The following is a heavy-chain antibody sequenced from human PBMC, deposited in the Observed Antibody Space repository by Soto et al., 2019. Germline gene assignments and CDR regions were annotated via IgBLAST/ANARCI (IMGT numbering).Heavy chain of an antibody. V-gene: IGHV3-30*18. CDR1: GFTFSSYG. CDR3: AKSLRRDGYNLPVYYYYYGMDV. D-gene: IGHD5-12*01. CDR2: ISYDGSNK. Sequence: GGSLRLSCAASGFTFSSYGMHWVRQAPGKGLEWVAVISYDGSNKYYADSVKGRFTISRDNSKNTLYLQMNSLRAEDTAVYYCAKSLRRDGYNLPVYYYYYGMDVWGQGTTVTVSS. J-gene: IGHJ6*02.